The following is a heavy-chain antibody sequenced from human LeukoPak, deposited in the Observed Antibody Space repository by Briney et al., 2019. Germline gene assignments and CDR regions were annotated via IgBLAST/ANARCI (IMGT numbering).Heavy chain of an antibody. CDR3: ARTTVVGKYFDY. D-gene: IGHD4-17*01. Sequence: PSETLSLTCTVSGGSISSGGYYWSWIRQHPGKGLEWIGYIYYSGSTYYNPSLKSRLTISVDTSKNQFSLKLSSVTAADTAVYYCARTTVVGKYFDYWGQGTLVTVSS. CDR1: GGSISSGGYY. J-gene: IGHJ4*02. V-gene: IGHV4-31*03. CDR2: IYYSGST.